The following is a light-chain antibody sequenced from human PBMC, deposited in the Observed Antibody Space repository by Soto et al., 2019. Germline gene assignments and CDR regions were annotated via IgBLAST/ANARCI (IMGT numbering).Light chain of an antibody. CDR1: SGSIASNY. CDR2: EDN. CDR3: QSYDATNQV. Sequence: NFMLTQPHSVSGSPGKTVIISCTRSSGSIASNYVQWYQQRPGSSPTTVIYEDNQRPSGVPDRFSGSIDSPSNSASLTISGLETEDEADYYCQSYDATNQVFGGGTKVTVL. J-gene: IGLJ3*02. V-gene: IGLV6-57*01.